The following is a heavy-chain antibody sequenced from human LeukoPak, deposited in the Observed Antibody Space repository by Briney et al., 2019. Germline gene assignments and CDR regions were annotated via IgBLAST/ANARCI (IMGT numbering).Heavy chain of an antibody. D-gene: IGHD3-16*02. CDR1: GGSFSGYY. V-gene: IGHV4-34*01. Sequence: SETLSLTCAVYGGSFSGYYWSWIRQPPGKGLEWTGEINLGGSTNYNPSLKSRVTISVDTSKNQFSLKLSSVTAADTAVYYCARDHDYVWGSYRFDYWGQGTLVTVSS. CDR2: INLGGST. J-gene: IGHJ4*02. CDR3: ARDHDYVWGSYRFDY.